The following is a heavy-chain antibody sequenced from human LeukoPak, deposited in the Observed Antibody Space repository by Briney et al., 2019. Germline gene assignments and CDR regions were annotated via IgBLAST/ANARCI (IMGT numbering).Heavy chain of an antibody. CDR2: LSWDGGDK. J-gene: IGHJ4*02. CDR3: AKDIGQDGSGHHYFDH. CDR1: GFIFDDYT. Sequence: PGGSLRLSCLASGFIFDDYTMDWVRQAPGKGLEWVSHLSWDGGDKYYAESVKGRFTISRDNSKNSVYLQMHGLRTDDTAFYYCAKDIGQDGSGHHYFDHWGQGTLVTVSS. D-gene: IGHD5-12*01. V-gene: IGHV3-43*01.